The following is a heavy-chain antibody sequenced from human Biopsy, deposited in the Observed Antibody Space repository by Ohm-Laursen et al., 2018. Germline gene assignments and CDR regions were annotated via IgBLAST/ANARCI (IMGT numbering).Heavy chain of an antibody. CDR1: GDSISSGGNY. Sequence: SETLSLTCTVSGDSISSGGNYWSWIRQFPGKGLEWIAYIYHTGSTYYNLSLKSRLSIAIDTSKNQFSVSLRSVTAADTAVYYCAREDMVATIVDYWGQGTLVTVSS. D-gene: IGHD5-12*01. CDR2: IYHTGST. V-gene: IGHV4-31*03. CDR3: AREDMVATIVDY. J-gene: IGHJ4*02.